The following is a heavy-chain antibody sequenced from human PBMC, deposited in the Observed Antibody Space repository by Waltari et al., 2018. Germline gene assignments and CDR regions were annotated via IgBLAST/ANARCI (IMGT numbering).Heavy chain of an antibody. V-gene: IGHV3-48*04. CDR3: ARVRGVQYYMDV. D-gene: IGHD3-10*01. Sequence: EVQLVESGGGLVQPGGSLRLSCAASGFTFSSYSMNWVRQAPGKGLEWVSYISSSSSTIYDADSVKGRFTISRDNAKKSLYLQMNSLRAEDTAVYYCARVRGVQYYMDVWGKGTTVTISS. CDR1: GFTFSSYS. CDR2: ISSSSSTI. J-gene: IGHJ6*03.